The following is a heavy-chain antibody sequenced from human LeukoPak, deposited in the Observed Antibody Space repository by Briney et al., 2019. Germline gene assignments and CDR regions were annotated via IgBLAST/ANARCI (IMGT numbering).Heavy chain of an antibody. V-gene: IGHV3-7*01. D-gene: IGHD2-21*01. J-gene: IGHJ6*02. Sequence: GGSLRLSCTASEFTFSSYWMSWVRQAPGKGLEWVANIKQDGSEKDYVDSVRGRFTISRDNAKNSLYLQMNSLRAEDTAVYYCARYCGGDCYGMDVWGQGTTVTVSS. CDR1: EFTFSSYW. CDR3: ARYCGGDCYGMDV. CDR2: IKQDGSEK.